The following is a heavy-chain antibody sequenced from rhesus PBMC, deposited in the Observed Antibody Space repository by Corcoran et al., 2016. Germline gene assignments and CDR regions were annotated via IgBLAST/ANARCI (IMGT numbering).Heavy chain of an antibody. CDR3: ARSGYGSGGVY. CDR2: INGNSGNS. J-gene: IGHJ4*01. V-gene: IGHV4-80*01. D-gene: IGHD4-4*01. Sequence: QVQLQESGPGLVKPSETLSLTCAVSGASIRRSWWIWIRQPPGKGLEWIGEINGNSGNSYYNPSLKSRVTISKDASKNQFALKLSSVTAADTAVYYCARSGYGSGGVYWGQGVLVTVSS. CDR1: GASIRRSW.